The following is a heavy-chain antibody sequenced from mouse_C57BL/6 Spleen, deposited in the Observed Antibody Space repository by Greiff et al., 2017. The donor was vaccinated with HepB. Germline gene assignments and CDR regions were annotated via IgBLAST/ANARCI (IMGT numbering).Heavy chain of an antibody. CDR3: AREGQTGTDY. CDR1: GYSITSGYY. D-gene: IGHD4-1*01. CDR2: ISYDGSN. Sequence: EVQLVESGPGLVKPSQSLSLTCSVTGYSITSGYYWHWIRQFPGNKLAWMGYISYDGSNNYNPSLKNRISITRDTSKNQFFLKLNSVTTEDTATYYCAREGQTGTDYWGQGTTLTVSS. V-gene: IGHV3-6*01. J-gene: IGHJ2*01.